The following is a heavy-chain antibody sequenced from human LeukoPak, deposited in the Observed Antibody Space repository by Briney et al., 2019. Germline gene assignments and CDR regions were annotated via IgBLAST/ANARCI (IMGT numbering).Heavy chain of an antibody. Sequence: ASVKVSCKASGYTFTSYDINWVRQATGQGLEWMGWMNPNSGNTGYAQKFQGRVTMTRNTSISTAYMELSSLRSEDTAVYYCARVMGIAVANDYWGQGTLVTVSP. D-gene: IGHD6-19*01. V-gene: IGHV1-8*01. J-gene: IGHJ4*02. CDR1: GYTFTSYD. CDR3: ARVMGIAVANDY. CDR2: MNPNSGNT.